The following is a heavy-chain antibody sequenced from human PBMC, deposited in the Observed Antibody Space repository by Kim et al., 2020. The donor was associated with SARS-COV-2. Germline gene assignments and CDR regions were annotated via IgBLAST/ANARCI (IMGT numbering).Heavy chain of an antibody. CDR1: GYTFTGYY. V-gene: IGHV1-2*02. D-gene: IGHD3-9*01. Sequence: ASVKVSCKASGYTFTGYYMHWVRQAPGQGLEWMGWINPNSGGTNYAQKFQGRVTMTRDTSISTAYMELSRLRSDDTAVYYCARELRYPPPVWDPPWGMDVWGQGTTVTVSS. J-gene: IGHJ6*02. CDR3: ARELRYPPPVWDPPWGMDV. CDR2: INPNSGGT.